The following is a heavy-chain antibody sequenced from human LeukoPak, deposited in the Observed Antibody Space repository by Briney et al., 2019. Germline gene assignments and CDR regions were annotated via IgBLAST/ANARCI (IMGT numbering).Heavy chain of an antibody. CDR1: RGTFSSYA. J-gene: IGHJ5*02. CDR2: IIPIFGTA. CDR3: ARLFTPRYCSTTSCYWKGWFDP. D-gene: IGHD2-2*01. Sequence: ASVKVSCKTSRGTFSSYAISWVRQAPGQGLERMGGIIPIFGTANYAQKFQGRVTITADEFTSTAYMELSSLRSEDTAVYYCARLFTPRYCSTTSCYWKGWFDPWGQGTLVTVSS. V-gene: IGHV1-69*13.